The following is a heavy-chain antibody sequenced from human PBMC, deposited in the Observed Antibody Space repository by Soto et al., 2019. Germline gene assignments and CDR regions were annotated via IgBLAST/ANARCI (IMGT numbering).Heavy chain of an antibody. V-gene: IGHV4-31*03. CDR2: IYYSGST. J-gene: IGHJ6*02. CDR1: GGSISSGGYY. CDR3: ARCPSVGVPGHIGYYYYGMDV. Sequence: PSETLSLTCTVSGGSISSGGYYWSWIRQHPGKGLEWIGYIYYSGSTYYNPSLKSRVTISVDTSKNQFSLKLSSVTAADTAVYYCARCPSVGVPGHIGYYYYGMDVWGQGTTVTVS. D-gene: IGHD2-2*01.